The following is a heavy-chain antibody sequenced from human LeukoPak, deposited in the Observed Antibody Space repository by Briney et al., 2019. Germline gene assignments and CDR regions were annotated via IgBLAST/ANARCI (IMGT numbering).Heavy chain of an antibody. D-gene: IGHD4-17*01. Sequence: GGSLRLSCAASGFTFSSYSMNWVRQAPGKGLEWVSYISSSSSTIYYADSVKGRFTISRDNAKNSLYLQMNSLRAEDTAVYYCARLDYGDYVGGYYYMDVWGKGTTVTVSS. J-gene: IGHJ6*03. V-gene: IGHV3-48*01. CDR3: ARLDYGDYVGGYYYMDV. CDR1: GFTFSSYS. CDR2: ISSSSSTI.